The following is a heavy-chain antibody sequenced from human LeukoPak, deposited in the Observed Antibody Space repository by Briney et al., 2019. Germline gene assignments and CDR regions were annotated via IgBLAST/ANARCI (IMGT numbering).Heavy chain of an antibody. CDR2: ISSSSSTI. CDR1: GFTFSSYS. Sequence: QSGGSLRLSCAASGFTFSSYSMNWVRQAPGKGLEWVSYISSSSSTIYYADSVKGRFTISKDNAKNSLYLQMNSLRAEDTAVYYCARDQVDCSSTSCYLQYYYYYYYMDVWAKGPRSPSP. J-gene: IGHJ6*03. V-gene: IGHV3-48*01. CDR3: ARDQVDCSSTSCYLQYYYYYYYMDV. D-gene: IGHD2-2*01.